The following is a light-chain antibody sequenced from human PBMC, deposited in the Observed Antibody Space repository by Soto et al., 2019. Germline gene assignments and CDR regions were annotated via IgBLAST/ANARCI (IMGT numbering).Light chain of an antibody. J-gene: IGKJ1*01. V-gene: IGKV3-20*01. CDR2: GVS. CDR3: QHYGASPRT. CDR1: QTITSTH. Sequence: EIVLTQSPGTLSLFPGERATLSCRARQTITSTHLAWYQQKPGQAPRLLIYGVSNRASGFPDRFSGSGSGTDFTLTISGLEPDDFAVYYCQHYGASPRTFGQGTKVEI.